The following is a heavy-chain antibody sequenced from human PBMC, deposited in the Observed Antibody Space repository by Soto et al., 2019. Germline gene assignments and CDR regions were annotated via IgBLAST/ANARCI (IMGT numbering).Heavy chain of an antibody. V-gene: IGHV4-34*01. CDR1: GGSFSGYY. J-gene: IGHJ6*02. D-gene: IGHD6-13*01. CDR2: INHSGST. CDR3: ARAAPLYYGMDG. Sequence: QVQLQQWGAGLLKPSETLSLTCAVYGGSFSGYYWSWIRQPPGKGLEWIGEINHSGSTNYNPSLKRLXXIXVXXSKPQFSLKRSSVTAAATAVYYCARAAPLYYGMDGWGQGTTVTVSS.